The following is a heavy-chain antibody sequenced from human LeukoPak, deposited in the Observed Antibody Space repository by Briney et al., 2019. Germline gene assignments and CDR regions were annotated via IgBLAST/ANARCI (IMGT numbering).Heavy chain of an antibody. CDR2: IYTSGST. CDR3: ARDPYGSGSPDI. D-gene: IGHD3-10*01. CDR1: GGSISSGSYY. Sequence: PSQTLTLTCTVSGGSISSGSYYWSWIRQPAGKGLEWIGRIYTSGSTNYNPSLKSRVTISVDTSKNQFSLKLSSVTAADTAVYYCARDPYGSGSPDIWGQGTMVTVSS. J-gene: IGHJ3*02. V-gene: IGHV4-61*02.